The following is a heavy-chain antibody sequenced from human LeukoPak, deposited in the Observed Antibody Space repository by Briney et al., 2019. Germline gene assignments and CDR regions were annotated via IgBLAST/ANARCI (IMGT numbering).Heavy chain of an antibody. CDR1: GFTFSSYA. V-gene: IGHV3-23*01. Sequence: GGSLGLSCAASGFTFSSYAMSWVRQAPGKGLEWVSAISGSGGSTYYADSVKGRFTISRDNSKNTLYLQMNSLRAEDTAVYYCVVGLTTVTPFDYWGQGTLVTVSS. D-gene: IGHD4-17*01. CDR3: VVGLTTVTPFDY. CDR2: ISGSGGST. J-gene: IGHJ4*02.